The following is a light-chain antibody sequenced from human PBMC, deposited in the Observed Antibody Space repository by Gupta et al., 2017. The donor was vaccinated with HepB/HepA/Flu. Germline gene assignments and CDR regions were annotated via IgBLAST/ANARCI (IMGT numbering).Light chain of an antibody. J-gene: IGKJ4*01. CDR2: AAS. V-gene: IGKV1-8*01. Sequence: AIWMTPSPASLSAITGDRVTITCRASQGISSNLAWYQQKPGKAPKLLIYAASTLQTGVPSRFSGSGSGTDFTLTISCLQSEDFATYYCQQYYNYPLTFGGGTKVEIK. CDR3: QQYYNYPLT. CDR1: QGISSN.